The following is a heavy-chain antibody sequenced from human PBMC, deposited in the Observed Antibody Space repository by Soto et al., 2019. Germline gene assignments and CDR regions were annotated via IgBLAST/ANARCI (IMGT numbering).Heavy chain of an antibody. CDR2: ISWNSGSI. CDR1: GFTFDEYA. D-gene: IGHD3-10*02. CDR3: ARDMAGCSWSEYNAIDS. J-gene: IGHJ4*02. V-gene: IGHV3-9*01. Sequence: EVQLVESGGGLVQPGRSLRLSCAASGFTFDEYALHWVRQAPGRGLEWVSGISWNSGSIGYGDSVKGRFTISRDNGQNSLDLQMTSLRVEDTALYYCARDMAGCSWSEYNAIDSWGQGTLVTVSS.